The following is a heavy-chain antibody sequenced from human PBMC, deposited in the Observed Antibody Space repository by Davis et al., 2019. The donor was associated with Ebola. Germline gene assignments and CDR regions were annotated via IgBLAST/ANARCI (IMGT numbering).Heavy chain of an antibody. CDR1: GDSVSSNTAA. Sequence: MPSETLSLTCAISGDSVSSNTAAWNWIRQSPSRGLEWLGRTYYRSKWFVDYAVSVKSRITINSDTSKNQFSLHLSSVTPEDTAVYYCARDPPYDQGYDYWGQGTQVTVSS. D-gene: IGHD3-22*01. CDR3: ARDPPYDQGYDY. CDR2: TYYRSKWFV. V-gene: IGHV6-1*01. J-gene: IGHJ4*02.